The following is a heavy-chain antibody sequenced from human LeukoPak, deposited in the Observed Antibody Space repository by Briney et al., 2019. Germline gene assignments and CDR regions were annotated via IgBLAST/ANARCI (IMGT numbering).Heavy chain of an antibody. CDR2: XNPNSGGT. V-gene: IGHV1-2*02. J-gene: IGHJ4*02. CDR1: GYTFTDYY. CDR3: AREGDGYDSSGYWFDY. Sequence: GASVKVSCKASGYTFTDYYXHWVXXAPXQXXEWMGXXNPNSGGTNYAQKFQGRVTMTRDTSISTAYMELIRLRSDDTAVYYCAREGDGYDSSGYWFDYWGQGTLVTVSS. D-gene: IGHD3-22*01.